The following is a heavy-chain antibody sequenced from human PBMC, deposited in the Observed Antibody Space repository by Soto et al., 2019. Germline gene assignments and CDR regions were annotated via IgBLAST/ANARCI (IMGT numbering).Heavy chain of an antibody. V-gene: IGHV1-69*02. CDR2: LIPMLAMT. CDR1: GDTFKRYT. D-gene: IGHD2-15*01. J-gene: IGHJ6*03. CDR3: ARGGKLGGDMDV. Sequence: QGQLVQSGAEVKKPGSSVKVSCKASGDTFKRYTVNWVRQAPGQGLEWLGRLIPMLAMTDNAQRFKGRVTMTADRATNTVYLEMGSLGSGDTAIYYCARGGKLGGDMDVWGVGTTVTVSS.